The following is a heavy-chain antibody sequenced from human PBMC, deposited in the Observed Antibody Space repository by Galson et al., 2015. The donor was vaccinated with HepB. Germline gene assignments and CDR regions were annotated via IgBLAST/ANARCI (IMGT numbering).Heavy chain of an antibody. V-gene: IGHV3-13*05. CDR2: INTAGDP. J-gene: IGHJ3*02. Sequence: SLRLSCAASGFTFSSHDMHWVRQATGKGLEWVSAINTAGDPYYAGSVKGRFTISRQNAKNSLYLQMNSLRAGDTAVYYCARVGNSAFDIWGQGTMVTVSS. CDR3: ARVGNSAFDI. D-gene: IGHD2/OR15-2a*01. CDR1: GFTFSSHD.